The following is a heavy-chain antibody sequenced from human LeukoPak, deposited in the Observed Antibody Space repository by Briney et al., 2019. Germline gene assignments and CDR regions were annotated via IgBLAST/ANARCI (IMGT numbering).Heavy chain of an antibody. V-gene: IGHV1-24*01. Sequence: ASVKVSCKVSGYTLTELSMHWVRQAPGKGLEWMGGFDPEDGETIYAQKFQGRVTMTEDTSTDTAYMELSSLRSEDTAMYYCAKGLGYYASGTYYNRIPDPWGQGTLVTVSS. CDR2: FDPEDGET. J-gene: IGHJ5*02. CDR1: GYTLTELS. D-gene: IGHD3-10*01. CDR3: AKGLGYYASGTYYNRIPDP.